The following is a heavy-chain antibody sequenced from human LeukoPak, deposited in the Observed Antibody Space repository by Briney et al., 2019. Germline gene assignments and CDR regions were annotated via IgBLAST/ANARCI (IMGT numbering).Heavy chain of an antibody. Sequence: SETLSFTCTVSDGSISSYYWSWIRQPPGKGLEWIGYIYYSGSTNYNPSLKSRVTISVDTSKNEFSLKLSSVTAADTAVYYCARADDSSGYYFDAFDIWGQGTMVTVSS. CDR2: IYYSGST. CDR3: ARADDSSGYYFDAFDI. V-gene: IGHV4-59*01. CDR1: DGSISSYY. D-gene: IGHD3-22*01. J-gene: IGHJ3*02.